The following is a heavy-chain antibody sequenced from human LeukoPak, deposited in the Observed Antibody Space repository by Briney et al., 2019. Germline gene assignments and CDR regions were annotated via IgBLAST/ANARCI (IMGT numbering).Heavy chain of an antibody. CDR2: FDPEDGET. Sequence: EASVKVSCKVSGYTLTELSMHWVRQAPGKGLEWMGGFDPEDGETIYAQKFQGRVTMTEDTSTDTAYMELSSLRSEGTAVYYCATDRLSRLRTIPLRDAFDIWGQGTMVTVSS. CDR1: GYTLTELS. V-gene: IGHV1-24*01. CDR3: ATDRLSRLRTIPLRDAFDI. J-gene: IGHJ3*02. D-gene: IGHD3-16*01.